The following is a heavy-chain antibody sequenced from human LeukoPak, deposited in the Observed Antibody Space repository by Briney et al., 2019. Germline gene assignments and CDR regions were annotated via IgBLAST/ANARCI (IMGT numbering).Heavy chain of an antibody. CDR2: IISNLGTT. Sequence: ASVKVSCKASGGTSNSRAISWVRQAPGQGLEWMGRIISNLGTTNRAQKFQDRVTLTADKSTNTAYMELTSLTSDDTAIYYCATTNDGGGYQWGDFFDYWGQGTLVTVSS. CDR1: GGTSNSRA. CDR3: ATTNDGGGYQWGDFFDY. V-gene: IGHV1-69*04. J-gene: IGHJ4*02. D-gene: IGHD3-22*01.